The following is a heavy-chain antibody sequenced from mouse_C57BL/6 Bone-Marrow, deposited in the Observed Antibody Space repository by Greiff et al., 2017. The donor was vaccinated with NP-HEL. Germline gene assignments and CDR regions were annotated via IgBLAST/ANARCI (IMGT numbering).Heavy chain of an antibody. Sequence: EVMLVESGGGLVQPGGSLSLSCAASGFTFTDYYMSWVRQPPGKALEWLGFIRNKANGYTTEYSASVKGRFTISRDNSQSILYLQMNALRAEDSATYYCARSQGYFDYWGQGTTLTVSS. CDR2: IRNKANGYTT. CDR1: GFTFTDYY. D-gene: IGHD6-2*01. J-gene: IGHJ2*01. V-gene: IGHV7-3*01. CDR3: ARSQGYFDY.